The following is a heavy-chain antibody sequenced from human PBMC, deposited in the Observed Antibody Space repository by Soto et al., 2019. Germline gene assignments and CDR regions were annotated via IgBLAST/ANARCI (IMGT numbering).Heavy chain of an antibody. CDR2: IVVGSGNT. D-gene: IGHD3-22*01. V-gene: IGHV1-58*01. CDR3: AAADSPYYDSSGYYLNWFDP. Sequence: QMQLVQSGPEVKKPGTSVKVSCKASGFTFTSSAVQWVRQARGQRLEWIGWIVVGSGNTNYAQKFQERVTITRDMSTSTAYMELSSLRSEHTAVYYCAAADSPYYDSSGYYLNWFDPWGQGTLVTVSS. CDR1: GFTFTSSA. J-gene: IGHJ5*02.